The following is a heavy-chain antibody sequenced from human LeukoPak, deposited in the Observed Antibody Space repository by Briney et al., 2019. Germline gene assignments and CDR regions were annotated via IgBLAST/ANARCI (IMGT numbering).Heavy chain of an antibody. Sequence: SETLSLTCTVSGGSISSGGYYWSWIRQPPGKGLEWIGYIYHSGSTYYNPSLKSRVTISVDRSKNQFSLKLSSVTAADTAVYYCARYSVSVEMANFDYWGQGTLVTVSS. CDR2: IYHSGST. J-gene: IGHJ4*02. V-gene: IGHV4-30-2*01. CDR3: ARYSVSVEMANFDY. CDR1: GGSISSGGYY. D-gene: IGHD5-24*01.